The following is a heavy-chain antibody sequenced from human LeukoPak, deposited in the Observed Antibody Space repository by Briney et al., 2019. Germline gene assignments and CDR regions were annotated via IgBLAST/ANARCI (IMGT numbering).Heavy chain of an antibody. CDR2: NSGST. J-gene: IGHJ3*02. CDR1: GDSIGSYF. V-gene: IGHV4-59*08. Sequence: SETLSLTCTVSGDSIGSYFCSWIRQPPGKGLEWMGYNSGSTNYNPSLKSRVTILLDRSKNQFSLKLSSVTAADTAIYYCARGRGYGGNYLRSFDIWGQGTMVTVSS. D-gene: IGHD1-26*01. CDR3: ARGRGYGGNYLRSFDI.